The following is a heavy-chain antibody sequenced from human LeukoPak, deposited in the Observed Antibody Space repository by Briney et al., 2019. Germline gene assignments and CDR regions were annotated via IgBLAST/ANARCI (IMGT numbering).Heavy chain of an antibody. J-gene: IGHJ3*02. CDR1: GFTFSSYG. Sequence: PGGSLRLSCAASGFTFSSYGMHWVRQAPGKGLEWVAFIRYDGSNKYYADSVKGRFTISRDNSKNTLYLQMNSLRAEDTAVYYCAKEGPTVTTFGAFDIWGQGTMVTVSS. CDR3: AKEGPTVTTFGAFDI. D-gene: IGHD4-17*01. V-gene: IGHV3-30*02. CDR2: IRYDGSNK.